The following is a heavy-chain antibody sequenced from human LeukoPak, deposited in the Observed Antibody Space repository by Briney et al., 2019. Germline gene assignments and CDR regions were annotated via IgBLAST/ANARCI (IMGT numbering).Heavy chain of an antibody. Sequence: GGSLRLSCAASGFTFSSYGMHWVRQAPGKGLEWVAVIWYDGSNKYYADSVKGRFTISRDNSKNTLYLQMNSLRAEDTAVYYCERSGGGRQNDDFWGRGPLVTVSS. CDR1: GFTFSSYG. CDR2: IWYDGSNK. J-gene: IGHJ4*02. CDR3: ERSGGGRQNDDF. D-gene: IGHD3-16*01. V-gene: IGHV3-33*01.